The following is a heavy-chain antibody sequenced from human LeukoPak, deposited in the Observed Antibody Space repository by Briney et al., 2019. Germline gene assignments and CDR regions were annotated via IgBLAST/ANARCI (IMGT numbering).Heavy chain of an antibody. D-gene: IGHD3-22*01. CDR2: INPSGGST. Sequence: ASVKVSRKASGYTFTSYYMHWVRQAPGQGLEWMGIINPSGGSTSYAQKFQGRVTMTRDTSTSTVYMELSSLRSEDTAVYYCARTTLDYYDSSGPWDYWGQGTLVTVSS. CDR3: ARTTLDYYDSSGPWDY. CDR1: GYTFTSYY. V-gene: IGHV1-46*01. J-gene: IGHJ4*02.